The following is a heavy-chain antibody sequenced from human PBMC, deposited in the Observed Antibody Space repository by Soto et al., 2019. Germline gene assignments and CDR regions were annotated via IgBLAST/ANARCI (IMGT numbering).Heavy chain of an antibody. D-gene: IGHD2-2*01. V-gene: IGHV4-4*02. CDR1: NGTIASAVW. Sequence: QVILQESGGSLVEPSETLSLICVVSNGTIASAVWWSSIRQPPGKGLEWIGEVSHDGKVNYNPSLRSRLNISADKSRNQLSLTLTSVTAADTAIYYCAGDREFSRGYFDPWGQGTLVTVSS. CDR3: AGDREFSRGYFDP. CDR2: VSHDGKV. J-gene: IGHJ5*02.